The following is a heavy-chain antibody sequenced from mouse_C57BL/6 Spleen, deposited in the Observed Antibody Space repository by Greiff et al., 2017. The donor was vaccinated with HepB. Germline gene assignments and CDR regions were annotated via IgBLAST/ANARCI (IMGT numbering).Heavy chain of an antibody. Sequence: VQLQESGPELVKPGASVKISCKASGYTFTDYYINWVKQRPGQGLEWIGWIFPGSGSTYYNEKFKGKATLTVDKSSSTAYMLLSSLTSEDSAVYFCARKTHYYGSSYDAMDYWGQGTSVTVSS. CDR2: IFPGSGST. V-gene: IGHV1-75*01. D-gene: IGHD1-1*01. CDR3: ARKTHYYGSSYDAMDY. J-gene: IGHJ4*01. CDR1: GYTFTDYY.